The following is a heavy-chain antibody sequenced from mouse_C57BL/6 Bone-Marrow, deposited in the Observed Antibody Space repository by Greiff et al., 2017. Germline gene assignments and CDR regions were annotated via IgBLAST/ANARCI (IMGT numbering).Heavy chain of an antibody. CDR2: IWGVGST. D-gene: IGHD1-2*01. Sequence: VKLMESGPGLVAPSQSLSITCTVSGFSLTSYGVDWVRQSPGKGLEWLGVIWGVGSTNYNSALKSRLSISKDNSKSQVFLKMNSLQTDDTAMYYCARITTAGFAYWGQGTLVTVSA. V-gene: IGHV2-6*01. CDR1: GFSLTSYG. J-gene: IGHJ3*01. CDR3: ARITTAGFAY.